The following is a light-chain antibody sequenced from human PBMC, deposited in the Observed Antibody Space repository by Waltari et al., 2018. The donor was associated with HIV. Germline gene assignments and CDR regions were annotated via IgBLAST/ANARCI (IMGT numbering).Light chain of an antibody. CDR1: SSDVGSYNL. CDR2: EGS. V-gene: IGLV2-23*03. J-gene: IGLJ2*01. Sequence: QSALTQPASVSGSPGQSITISCTGTSSDVGSYNLVSWYQQHPGKAPKLMLYEGSKRPSGVSNRFSGSKSGNTASLTISGLQAEDETDYYCCSYAGNSTFVVFGGGTKLTVL. CDR3: CSYAGNSTFVV.